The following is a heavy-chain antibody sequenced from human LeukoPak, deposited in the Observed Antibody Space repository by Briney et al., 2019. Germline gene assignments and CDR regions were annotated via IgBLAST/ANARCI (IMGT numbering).Heavy chain of an antibody. CDR2: ISSSGGST. CDR1: GFTFSSYA. D-gene: IGHD5-18*01. V-gene: IGHV3-23*01. Sequence: PGGSLRLSCAASGFTFSSYAMSWVRQAPGKGLGWVSAISSSGGSTYYADSVKGRFTISRDNSKSTLYLQMNSLRAEDTAVYYCAKDEDPYNVDTSFDYWGQGTLVTVSS. CDR3: AKDEDPYNVDTSFDY. J-gene: IGHJ4*02.